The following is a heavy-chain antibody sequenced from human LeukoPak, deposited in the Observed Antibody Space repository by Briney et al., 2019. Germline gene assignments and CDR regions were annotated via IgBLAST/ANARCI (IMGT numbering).Heavy chain of an antibody. V-gene: IGHV3-48*02. J-gene: IGHJ3*01. D-gene: IGHD7-27*01. CDR3: AREDDDWGPNTFDV. CDR1: GFTFSSYS. Sequence: GGSLRLSCAASGFTFSSYSMNWVRQAPGKGLEWVPYINSGSSYMYYPDSVKGRFTISRDNAKNSLYLQMDSLRDEDTAVYYCAREDDDWGPNTFDVWGQGTVVAVSS. CDR2: INSGSSYM.